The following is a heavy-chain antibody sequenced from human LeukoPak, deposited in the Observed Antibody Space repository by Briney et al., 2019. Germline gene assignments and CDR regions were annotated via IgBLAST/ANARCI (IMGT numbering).Heavy chain of an antibody. Sequence: SETLSLTCTVSGGSISSYYWSWIRQPPGKGLEWIGYVYYSGSTNYNPSLKSRVTISVDTSKNQFSLKLSSVTAADTAVYYCARGVGATTNWGQGTLVTVSS. V-gene: IGHV4-59*01. D-gene: IGHD1-26*01. CDR1: GGSISSYY. J-gene: IGHJ4*02. CDR3: ARGVGATTN. CDR2: VYYSGST.